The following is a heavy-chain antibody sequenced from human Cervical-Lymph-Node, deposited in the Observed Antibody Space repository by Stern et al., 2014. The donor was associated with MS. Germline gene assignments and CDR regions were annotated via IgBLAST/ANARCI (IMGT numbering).Heavy chain of an antibody. CDR1: GGSISSSSYY. CDR3: ASPGIAAAGPFDY. V-gene: IGHV4-39*01. Sequence: QVQLQESGPGLVKPSETLSLTCTVSGGSISSSSYYWGWIRQPPGKGLEXIGRIYYSGSTYSNPPLKGRVTISVDTSKTHFPLKLSSVTAADTAVYYCASPGIAAAGPFDYWGQGTLVTVSS. D-gene: IGHD6-13*01. J-gene: IGHJ4*02. CDR2: IYYSGST.